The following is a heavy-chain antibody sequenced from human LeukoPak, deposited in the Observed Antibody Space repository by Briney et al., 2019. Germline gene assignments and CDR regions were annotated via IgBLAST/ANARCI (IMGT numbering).Heavy chain of an antibody. CDR3: ARHGRFGIVGAIAYFDY. V-gene: IGHV4-59*08. CDR1: GGSISSYY. Sequence: SETLSLTCTVSGGSISSYYWSWIRQPPGKGLEWIGYIYYSGSTNYNPSLKSRVTISVDTSKNQFSLKLSSVTAADTAVYYCARHGRFGIVGAIAYFDYWGQGTLVTASP. D-gene: IGHD1-26*01. J-gene: IGHJ4*02. CDR2: IYYSGST.